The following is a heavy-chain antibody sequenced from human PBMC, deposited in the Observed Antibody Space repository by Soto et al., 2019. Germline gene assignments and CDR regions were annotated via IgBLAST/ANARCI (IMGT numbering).Heavy chain of an antibody. V-gene: IGHV3-33*01. D-gene: IGHD3-3*01. Sequence: QVKLVESGGGVVQPGRSLRLSCAASGFTFSSYGMHWVRQAPGKGLEWVAVIWYDGSNKYYADSVKGRFTISRDNSKNTLYLQMNSLRAEDTAVYNCAREGDFWSGYLFDYWGQGTLVTVSS. CDR2: IWYDGSNK. CDR1: GFTFSSYG. J-gene: IGHJ4*02. CDR3: AREGDFWSGYLFDY.